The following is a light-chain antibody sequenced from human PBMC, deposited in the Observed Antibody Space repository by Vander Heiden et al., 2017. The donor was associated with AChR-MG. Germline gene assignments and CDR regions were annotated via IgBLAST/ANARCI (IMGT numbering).Light chain of an antibody. CDR1: QGISSY. CDR3: QQYYSYPRT. J-gene: IGKJ1*01. CDR2: AAS. Sequence: AIRITQSPSSLSASTGDRVTITCRASQGISSYLAWYQQKPGKAPKLLIYAASTWQSGVPSRFSGSGSGKDFTLTISCLQSEDFATYYCQQYYSYPRTFGQGTKVEIK. V-gene: IGKV1-8*01.